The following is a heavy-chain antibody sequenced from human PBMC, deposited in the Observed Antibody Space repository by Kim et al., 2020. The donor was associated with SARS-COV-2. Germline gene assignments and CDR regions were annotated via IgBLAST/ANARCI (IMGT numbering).Heavy chain of an antibody. CDR3: ARGLRRGYCSGGSCNPNYFCYYGMYD. V-gene: IGHV4-59*01. J-gene: IGHJ6*02. Sequence: SETLSLTCTVSGGSISSYYWSWIRQPPGKGLEWIGSIYYSGSTNYNPSLKSRVTISVDTSKNQFSLKLSSVTAADTAVYYCARGLRRGYCSGGSCNPNYFCYYGMYDWGQGTPVTVSS. D-gene: IGHD2-15*01. CDR2: IYYSGST. CDR1: GGSISSYY.